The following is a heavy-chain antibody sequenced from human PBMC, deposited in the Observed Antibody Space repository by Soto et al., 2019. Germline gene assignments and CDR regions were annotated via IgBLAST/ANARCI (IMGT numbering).Heavy chain of an antibody. J-gene: IGHJ4*02. CDR3: ARGPPTDY. Sequence: PGESLKISCKASGYNFTDYWIDWVRQMPGKGLEWMGTIYPDDSETRYSPSFQGQVTISVDKSISTAYLQWSSLKAPDTAMYHCARGPPTDYWGQGTLVTVSS. V-gene: IGHV5-51*01. CDR1: GYNFTDYW. CDR2: IYPDDSET.